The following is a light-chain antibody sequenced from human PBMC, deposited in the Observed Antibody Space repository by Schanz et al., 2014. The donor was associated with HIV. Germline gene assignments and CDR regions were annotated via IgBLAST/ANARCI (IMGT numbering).Light chain of an antibody. CDR3: SSYTSSSTLDVV. CDR1: SSDVGSYNL. J-gene: IGLJ2*01. V-gene: IGLV2-14*02. CDR2: DVS. Sequence: QSALTQPASVSGSPGQSITISCTGTSSDVGSYNLVSWYQQHPGKAPKLMIYDVSNRPSGVSNRFSGSKSGNTASLTISGLQAEDEADYYCSSYTSSSTLDVVFGGGTKVTVL.